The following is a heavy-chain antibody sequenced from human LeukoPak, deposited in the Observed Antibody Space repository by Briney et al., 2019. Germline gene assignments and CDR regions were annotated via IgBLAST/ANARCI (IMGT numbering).Heavy chain of an antibody. CDR1: GFTFSSYS. CDR3: ARDTYYYGSGSHTRSYYFDY. J-gene: IGHJ4*02. Sequence: KPGGSLRLSCAASGFTFSSYSMNWVRQAPGKGLEWVSSISSSSSYIYYADSVKGRFTISRDNAKNSLYLQMNSLRAEDTAVYYCARDTYYYGSGSHTRSYYFDYWGQGTLVTVSS. CDR2: ISSSSSYI. V-gene: IGHV3-21*01. D-gene: IGHD3-10*01.